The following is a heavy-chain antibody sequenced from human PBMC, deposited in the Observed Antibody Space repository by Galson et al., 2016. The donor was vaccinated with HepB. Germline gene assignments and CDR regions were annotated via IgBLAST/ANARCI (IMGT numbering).Heavy chain of an antibody. Sequence: SLRLSCAASGFTLDHYAMHWVRQAPGKGLEWVSGISWNSGSIGYADSVKGRFTISRDNAKNSLYLQMNSLRAGDTALYYCAKDSGAYYYDSSGYRRNAFDSGGQGTMVTVSS. J-gene: IGHJ3*02. CDR2: ISWNSGSI. V-gene: IGHV3-9*01. CDR3: AKDSGAYYYDSSGYRRNAFDS. D-gene: IGHD3-22*01. CDR1: GFTLDHYA.